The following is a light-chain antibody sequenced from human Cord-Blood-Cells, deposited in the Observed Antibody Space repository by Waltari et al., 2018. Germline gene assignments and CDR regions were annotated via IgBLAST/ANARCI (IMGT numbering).Light chain of an antibody. J-gene: IGLJ3*02. CDR3: CSYAGSYTWV. CDR1: SSDFGGYNY. V-gene: IGLV2-11*01. Sequence: QSALTQPRSVSGSPGQSVTISCTGTSSDFGGYNYVSWYQQHPGKAPKLMIYDVSKRPSGVPDRFSGSKSGNTASLTISGLQDEDEADYYCCSYAGSYTWVFGGGTKLTVL. CDR2: DVS.